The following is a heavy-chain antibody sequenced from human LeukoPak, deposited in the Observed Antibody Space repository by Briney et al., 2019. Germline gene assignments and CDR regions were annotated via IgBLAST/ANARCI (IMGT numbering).Heavy chain of an antibody. J-gene: IGHJ6*03. Sequence: SGGSLRLSCVASGFTFSSYGMDWVRQAPGKGLEWVAFIRFDGSNKHYAESVKGRFTISRDNSKNTLYLQMNNLRPEDTAVYYCAANDLFGDTNYYYYYMDVWGKGTTVTISS. CDR3: AANDLFGDTNYYYYYMDV. D-gene: IGHD1-1*01. CDR1: GFTFSSYG. CDR2: IRFDGSNK. V-gene: IGHV3-30*02.